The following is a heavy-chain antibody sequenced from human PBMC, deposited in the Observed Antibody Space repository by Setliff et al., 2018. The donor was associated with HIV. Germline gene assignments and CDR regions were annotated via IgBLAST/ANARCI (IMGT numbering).Heavy chain of an antibody. V-gene: IGHV4-59*12. CDR1: GGYITSSY. J-gene: IGHJ4*02. D-gene: IGHD3-10*01. Sequence: SETLSLTCTLSGGYITSSYWSWIRQPPGKGLEWVGSIFYSGKTNYNPSLKSRVTISVDTSKNQFSLKLSSVTAADTAVYYCARDLGGITMVRGIWGQGTLVTVPQ. CDR2: IFYSGKT. CDR3: ARDLGGITMVRGI.